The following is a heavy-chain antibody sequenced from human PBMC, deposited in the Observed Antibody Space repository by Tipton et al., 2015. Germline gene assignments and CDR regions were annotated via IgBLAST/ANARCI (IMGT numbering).Heavy chain of an antibody. V-gene: IGHV3-23*01. CDR2: ISRRGDDT. CDR1: GFTFAFYG. CDR3: AKNSGNYYSSSSDH. D-gene: IGHD3-10*01. J-gene: IGHJ4*02. Sequence: SLRLSCTASGFTFAFYGMSWVRQAPGRGLEWVSDISRRGDDTHYADSVNGRFDISRDESKNTVYLQMNSLRVEDTAVYYCAKNSGNYYSSSSDHWGQGTLVTVSS.